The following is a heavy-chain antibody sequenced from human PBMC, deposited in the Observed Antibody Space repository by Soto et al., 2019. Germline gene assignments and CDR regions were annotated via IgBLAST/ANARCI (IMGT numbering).Heavy chain of an antibody. V-gene: IGHV1-18*01. Sequence: QVQLVQSGAEVKKPGASVKVSCTAFGYTFTSDGISWVRQAPGQGLEWMGWISAYNGNTNYAQKLQGRVTMTTDTATSTAYMELRSLRSDDTAVYFCARDKYYYGSGSWNYFDYWGQGTLVTVSS. CDR3: ARDKYYYGSGSWNYFDY. J-gene: IGHJ4*02. CDR1: GYTFTSDG. D-gene: IGHD3-10*01. CDR2: ISAYNGNT.